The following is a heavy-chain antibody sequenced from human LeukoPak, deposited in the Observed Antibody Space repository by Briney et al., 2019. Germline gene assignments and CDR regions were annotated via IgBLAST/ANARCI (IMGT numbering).Heavy chain of an antibody. CDR2: IWYGGSNK. CDR1: GFTFSSYG. V-gene: IGHV3-30*02. J-gene: IGHJ4*02. CDR3: AKEGKVGAFDY. Sequence: PGGSLRLSCAASGFTFSSYGMHWVRQAPGKGLEWVAVIWYGGSNKYYADSVKGRFTISGDNSKNTLYLQMNSLRAEDTAVYYCAKEGKVGAFDYWGQGTLVTVSS. D-gene: IGHD1-26*01.